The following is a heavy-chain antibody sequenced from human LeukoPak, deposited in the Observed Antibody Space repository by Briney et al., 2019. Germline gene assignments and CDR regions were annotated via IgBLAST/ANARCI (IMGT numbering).Heavy chain of an antibody. D-gene: IGHD2-21*02. V-gene: IGHV4-39*01. Sequence: PSETLSLTCTVSGVSISSSNSYWGWIRQPPGKGLEWIGSIYYSGSTYYNPSLKSRVTISVDTSKNQFSLKLSSVTAADTAVYYCARQSIVVVTAILNWFDPWGQGTLVTVSS. J-gene: IGHJ5*02. CDR3: ARQSIVVVTAILNWFDP. CDR1: GVSISSSNSY. CDR2: IYYSGST.